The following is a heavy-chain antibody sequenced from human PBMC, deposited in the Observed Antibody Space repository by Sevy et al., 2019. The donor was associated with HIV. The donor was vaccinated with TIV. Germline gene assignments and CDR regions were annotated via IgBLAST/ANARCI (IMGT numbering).Heavy chain of an antibody. CDR3: ATDIVVGRDY. CDR2: IDREHYET. D-gene: IGHD2-2*01. CDR1: GNTLSKLS. V-gene: IGHV1-24*01. Sequence: ASVKVSCKVSGNTLSKLSIHWVRQAPGKGLEWMGGIDREHYETIYAQNFQGRVSLTEDTSTDTAYMVLPSLRSQDTAIYYCATDIVVGRDYWGQGTLVTVSS. J-gene: IGHJ4*02.